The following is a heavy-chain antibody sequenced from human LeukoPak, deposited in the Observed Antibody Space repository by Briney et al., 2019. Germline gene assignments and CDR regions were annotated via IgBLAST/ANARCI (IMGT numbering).Heavy chain of an antibody. Sequence: PGGSLRLSCAASGFTFSSYAMSWVRQAPGKGLEWVSAISGSGGSTYYADSVKGRFTISRDNSKNTLYLQMNSLRAEDTAVYYCAKSMNKAMVTSSGYWGQGTLVTVSS. CDR2: ISGSGGST. D-gene: IGHD5-18*01. CDR3: AKSMNKAMVTSSGY. V-gene: IGHV3-23*01. CDR1: GFTFSSYA. J-gene: IGHJ4*02.